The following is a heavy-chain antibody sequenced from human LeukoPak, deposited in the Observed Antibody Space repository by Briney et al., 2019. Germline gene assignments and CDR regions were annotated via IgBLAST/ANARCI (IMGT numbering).Heavy chain of an antibody. D-gene: IGHD6-19*01. Sequence: GGSLRLSCAVSGFNFRDHWMDWVRQAPGKRLEWVGHIKTDGSETYYVDSLKGRFSISRDNTNNALYLQMNSLRVEDTALYYCAKNNGWFHLAQWGQGTLVTVSS. CDR2: IKTDGSET. V-gene: IGHV3-7*03. J-gene: IGHJ4*02. CDR3: AKNNGWFHLAQ. CDR1: GFNFRDHW.